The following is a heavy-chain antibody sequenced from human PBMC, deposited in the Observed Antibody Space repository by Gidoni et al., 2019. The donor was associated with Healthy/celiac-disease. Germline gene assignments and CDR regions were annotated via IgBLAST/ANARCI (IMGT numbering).Heavy chain of an antibody. CDR3: ARREWDEAFDI. V-gene: IGHV3-21*01. Sequence: EVQLVESGGGLVRPGGSLSFSCAASGFTFSSYSMDWVRQAPGKGLEWVSSSSSSSSYIYYADSVKGRFTISRDNAKNSLYLQMNSLRAEDTAVYYCARREWDEAFDIWGQGTMVTVSS. J-gene: IGHJ3*02. D-gene: IGHD1-26*01. CDR2: SSSSSSYI. CDR1: GFTFSSYS.